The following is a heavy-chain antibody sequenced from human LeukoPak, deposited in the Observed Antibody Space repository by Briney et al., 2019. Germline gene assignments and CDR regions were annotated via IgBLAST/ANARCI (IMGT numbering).Heavy chain of an antibody. J-gene: IGHJ4*02. Sequence: PSETLSLTCAVYGGSFSGYYWSWIRQPPGKGLEWIGEINHSGSTNYNPSLKSRVTISVDTSKNRFSLKLSSVTAADTAVYYCARHLNGWWLRLDYWGQGTLVTVSS. CDR3: ARHLNGWWLRLDY. D-gene: IGHD5-12*01. CDR1: GGSFSGYY. CDR2: INHSGST. V-gene: IGHV4-34*01.